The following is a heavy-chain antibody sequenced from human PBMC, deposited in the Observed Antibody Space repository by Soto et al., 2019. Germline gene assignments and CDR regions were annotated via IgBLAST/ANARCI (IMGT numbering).Heavy chain of an antibody. CDR2: ISVYNGNT. CDR3: ATSPNNYYYMDV. Sequence: QVQLVQSGAEVKKPGASVKVSCKASGYTFGTYGISWVRQAPGQGLEWMGWISVYNGNTKYAQKLQGRVTMTADTATSTAYMELRRLRSDDTGVYYCATSPNNYYYMDVWGKGTTVTVSS. CDR1: GYTFGTYG. J-gene: IGHJ6*03. V-gene: IGHV1-18*01.